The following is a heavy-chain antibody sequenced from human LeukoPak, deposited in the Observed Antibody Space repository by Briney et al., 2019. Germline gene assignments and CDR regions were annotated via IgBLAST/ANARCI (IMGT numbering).Heavy chain of an antibody. CDR1: GFTFSSYA. D-gene: IGHD2-2*01. V-gene: IGHV3-23*01. Sequence: GGSLRLSCAASGFTFSSYAMSWVRQAPGKGLEWVSAISGSGGSTHYADSVKGRFTISRDNSKNTLYLQMNSLRAEDTAVYYCAKRPTARYCSSTSCNYWGQGTLVTVSS. CDR2: ISGSGGST. CDR3: AKRPTARYCSSTSCNY. J-gene: IGHJ4*02.